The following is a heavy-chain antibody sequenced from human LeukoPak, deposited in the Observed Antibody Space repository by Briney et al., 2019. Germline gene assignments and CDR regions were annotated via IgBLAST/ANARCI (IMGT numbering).Heavy chain of an antibody. D-gene: IGHD4-11*01. CDR3: AGEATYSNFVYDS. J-gene: IGHJ4*02. CDR1: GHSSSSFS. V-gene: IGHV1-18*01. Sequence: ASVKVSCKTSGHSSSSFSVAWVRQAPGQGLEWMAWIIPYNSNSRYAENFQGRITVTADTSTNTVYMDLKSLRSDDTAVYYCAGEATYSNFVYDSWGQGTLVTVSS. CDR2: IIPYNSNS.